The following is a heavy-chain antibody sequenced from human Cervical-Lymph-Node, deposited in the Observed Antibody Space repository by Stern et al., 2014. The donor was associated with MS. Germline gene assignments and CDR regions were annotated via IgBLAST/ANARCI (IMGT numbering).Heavy chain of an antibody. CDR1: GFTLSDHY. CDR2: TRDKDNNYST. V-gene: IGHV3-72*01. Sequence: EVQLVESGGGLVQPGGSLRLSCAASGFTLSDHYMDWVRQTPGKRLEWVGRTRDKDNNYSTNYAASVRGRFSISRHDSENSLSLQMNSLTIEDTGVYYCVRDRFSNWGQGTLVTVSS. CDR3: VRDRFSN. J-gene: IGHJ4*02. D-gene: IGHD3-10*01.